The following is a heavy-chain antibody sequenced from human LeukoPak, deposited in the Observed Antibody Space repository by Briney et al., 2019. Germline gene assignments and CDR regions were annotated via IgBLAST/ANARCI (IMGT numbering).Heavy chain of an antibody. CDR1: GFTFSTYS. Sequence: GGSLRLSCAASGFTFSTYSMNWVRQAPGKGLEWVSSISSSNSYIYYADSVKGQFTISRDNAKNSLYLQMNTLRAEDTAVYYCAREGRRDYGDYPYYSDYWGQGTLVTVSS. CDR3: AREGRRDYGDYPYYSDY. CDR2: ISSSNSYI. D-gene: IGHD4-17*01. J-gene: IGHJ4*02. V-gene: IGHV3-21*01.